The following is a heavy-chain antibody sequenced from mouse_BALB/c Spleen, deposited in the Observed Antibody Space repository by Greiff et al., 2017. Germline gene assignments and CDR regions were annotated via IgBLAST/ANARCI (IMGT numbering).Heavy chain of an antibody. Sequence: EVQRVESGPGLVKPSQSLSLTCSVTGYSITSGYYWNWIRQFPGNKLEWMGYISYDGSNNYNPSLKNRISITRDTSKNQFFLKLNSVTTEDTATYYCARRPLGGYAMDYWGQGTSVTVSS. J-gene: IGHJ4*01. D-gene: IGHD1-2*01. CDR2: ISYDGSN. CDR3: ARRPLGGYAMDY. CDR1: GYSITSGYY. V-gene: IGHV3-6*02.